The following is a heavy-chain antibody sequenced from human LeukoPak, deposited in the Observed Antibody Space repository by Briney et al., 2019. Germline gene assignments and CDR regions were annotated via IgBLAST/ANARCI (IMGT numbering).Heavy chain of an antibody. CDR3: ARDARYCSGGSCSRGYYFDY. CDR2: IIPIFGTA. D-gene: IGHD2-15*01. Sequence: GASVKVSCKASGGTFSSYAISWVRQAPGQGLEWMAGIIPIFGTANYAQKFQGRVTITADESTSTVYMELSSLRSDDTAVYYCARDARYCSGGSCSRGYYFDYWGQGTLVTVSS. J-gene: IGHJ4*02. CDR1: GGTFSSYA. V-gene: IGHV1-69*13.